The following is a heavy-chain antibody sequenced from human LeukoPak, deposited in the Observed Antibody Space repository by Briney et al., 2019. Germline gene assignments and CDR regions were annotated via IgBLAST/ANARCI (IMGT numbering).Heavy chain of an antibody. Sequence: ASVKVSCKASEYTFTGYYIHWVRQAPGQGLEWMGWINPNSGGTNHAQKFQGRVTMTRDTSISTAYMELSRLRSDDTAVYYCARDLTDNWFDPWGQGTLVTVSS. J-gene: IGHJ5*02. D-gene: IGHD2-8*02. CDR1: EYTFTGYY. CDR2: INPNSGGT. V-gene: IGHV1-2*02. CDR3: ARDLTDNWFDP.